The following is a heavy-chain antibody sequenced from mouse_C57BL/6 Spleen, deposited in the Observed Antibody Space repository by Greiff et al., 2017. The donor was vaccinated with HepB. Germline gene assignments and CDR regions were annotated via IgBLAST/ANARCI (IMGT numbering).Heavy chain of an antibody. D-gene: IGHD1-1*01. CDR3: ARSGYGSSYRYFDV. V-gene: IGHV1-53*01. Sequence: QVQLKQPGTELVKPGASVKLSCKASGYTFTSYWMHWVKQRPGQGLEWIGNINPSNGGTNYNEKFKSKATLTVDKSSSTAYMQLSSLTSEDSAVYYCARSGYGSSYRYFDVWGTGTTVTVSS. CDR2: INPSNGGT. J-gene: IGHJ1*03. CDR1: GYTFTSYW.